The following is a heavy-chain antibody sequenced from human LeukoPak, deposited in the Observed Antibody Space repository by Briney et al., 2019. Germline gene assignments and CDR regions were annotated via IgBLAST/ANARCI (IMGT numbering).Heavy chain of an antibody. CDR2: ISSSGSTI. Sequence: GGSLRLSCAASGFTFSSYEMNWVRQAPGKGLEWVSYISSSGSTIYYADSVKGRFTISRDNAKNSLCLQMNSLRAEDTAVYYCARGAMTTVSHFDYWGQGTLVTVSS. J-gene: IGHJ4*02. D-gene: IGHD4-17*01. V-gene: IGHV3-48*03. CDR1: GFTFSSYE. CDR3: ARGAMTTVSHFDY.